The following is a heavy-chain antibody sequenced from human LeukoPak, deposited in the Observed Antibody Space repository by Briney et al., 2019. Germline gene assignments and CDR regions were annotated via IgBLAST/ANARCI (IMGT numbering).Heavy chain of an antibody. D-gene: IGHD6-19*01. V-gene: IGHV1-8*01. J-gene: IGHJ5*02. CDR2: MNPNSGNT. Sequence: GASVKVSCKASGYTFTSYDINWVRQATGQGLERMGWMNPNSGNTGYAQKFQGRVTMTRNTSISTAYMELSSLRSEDTAVYYCARVAVAGMIWWFDPWGQGTLVTVSS. CDR1: GYTFTSYD. CDR3: ARVAVAGMIWWFDP.